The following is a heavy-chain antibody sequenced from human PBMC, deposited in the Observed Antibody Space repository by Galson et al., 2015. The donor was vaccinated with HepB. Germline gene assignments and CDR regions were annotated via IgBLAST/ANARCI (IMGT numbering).Heavy chain of an antibody. J-gene: IGHJ4*02. V-gene: IGHV3-23*01. CDR3: AKDPQTQLYCTSTSCYSVFDS. CDR2: ISGSGDST. CDR1: GFTFSSYA. Sequence: SLRLSCAASGFTFSSYAMHWVRQAPGKGLEWVSAISGSGDSTDYADSVKGRFTVSRDNSKNTVYLQVNSLRADDTAVYYCAKDPQTQLYCTSTSCYSVFDSWGQGTLVTVSS. D-gene: IGHD2-2*01.